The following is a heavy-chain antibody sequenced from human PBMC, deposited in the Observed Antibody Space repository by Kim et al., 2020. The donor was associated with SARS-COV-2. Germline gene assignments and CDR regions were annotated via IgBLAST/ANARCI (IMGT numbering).Heavy chain of an antibody. J-gene: IGHJ1*01. CDR3: ARGAPYSGSCQYFQH. Sequence: QECQGRVTITADESTSTAYMELSRLRSEDTAVYYCARGAPYSGSCQYFQHWGQGTLVTVSS. D-gene: IGHD1-26*01. V-gene: IGHV1-69*01.